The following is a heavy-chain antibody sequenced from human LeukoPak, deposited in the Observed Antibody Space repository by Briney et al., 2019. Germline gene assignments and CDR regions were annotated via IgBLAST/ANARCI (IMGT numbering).Heavy chain of an antibody. Sequence: GASVNVSCKASGYNFATYGFCWVRQAPGHGLEWMGWISANNGKTAYAQKFQGRVTLTTDTSTTTAYLELRTLRPDDTAVYYCATVAGDRMDYWGQGTLVTVSS. J-gene: IGHJ4*02. CDR3: ATVAGDRMDY. V-gene: IGHV1-18*01. CDR2: ISANNGKT. D-gene: IGHD6-13*01. CDR1: GYNFATYG.